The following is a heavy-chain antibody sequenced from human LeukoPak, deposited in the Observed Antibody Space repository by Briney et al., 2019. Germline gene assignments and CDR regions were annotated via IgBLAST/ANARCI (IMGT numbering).Heavy chain of an antibody. Sequence: GGSLRLSCAASGFTFSSYSMNWVRQAPGKGLEWVSSISSSSYIYYADSVKGRFTISRDNAKNSLYLQMNSLRAEDTAVYYCAREGSDTAMILGDILNDYWGQGTLVTVSS. V-gene: IGHV3-21*01. CDR3: AREGSDTAMILGDILNDY. D-gene: IGHD5-18*01. CDR2: ISSSSYI. J-gene: IGHJ4*02. CDR1: GFTFSSYS.